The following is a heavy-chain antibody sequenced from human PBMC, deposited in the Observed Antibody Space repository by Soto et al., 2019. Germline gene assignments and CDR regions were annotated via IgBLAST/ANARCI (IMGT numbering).Heavy chain of an antibody. CDR2: IYYSGST. D-gene: IGHD2-15*01. V-gene: IGHV4-59*08. J-gene: IGHJ4*02. CDR1: GGSISSYY. CDR3: ARLNPFRWYFDY. Sequence: SETLSLTCTVSGGSISSYYWSWIRQPPGKGLEWIGYIYYSGSTNYNPSLKSRVTISVDTSKNQFSLKLSSVTAADTAVYYCARLNPFRWYFDYWGQGTLVTVSS.